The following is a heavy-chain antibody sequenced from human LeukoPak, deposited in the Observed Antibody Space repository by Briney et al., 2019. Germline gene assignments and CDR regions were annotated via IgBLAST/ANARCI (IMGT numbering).Heavy chain of an antibody. D-gene: IGHD1-26*01. V-gene: IGHV4-39*07. CDR1: GGSIRSSSYY. Sequence: SETLSLTYTVSGGSIRSSSYYWDWIRQPLGKGLEWIGSIYYSGSTYYNSSLKSRVSISVDTSKNQFSLRVSSVTAADTAVYYCARAPDSGSHRRWFDPWGQGTLVTVSS. J-gene: IGHJ5*02. CDR3: ARAPDSGSHRRWFDP. CDR2: IYYSGST.